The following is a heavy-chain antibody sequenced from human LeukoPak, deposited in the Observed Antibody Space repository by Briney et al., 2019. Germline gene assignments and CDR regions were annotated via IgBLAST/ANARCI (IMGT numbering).Heavy chain of an antibody. CDR1: GASISSYY. J-gene: IGHJ5*02. CDR3: ARERIAARGDWFDP. D-gene: IGHD6-13*01. V-gene: IGHV4-59*01. CDR2: IYYSGST. Sequence: KPSETLSLTCTVSGASISSYYWSWIRQPPGKGLEWIGYIYYSGSTNYNPSLKSRVTISVDTSKNQFSLKLSSVTAADTAVYYCARERIAARGDWFDPWGQGTLVTVSS.